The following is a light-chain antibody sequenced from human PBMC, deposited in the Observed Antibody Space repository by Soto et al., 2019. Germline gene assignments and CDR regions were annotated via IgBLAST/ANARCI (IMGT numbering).Light chain of an antibody. CDR2: GAS. CDR3: QPYGNSPYT. Sequence: EIVLTQSPDTLSLSPGERATLSCRASQRIYSTCFAWYQQKAGQAPSLLIFGASTRAAGIPDRFSGSGSATDFSLTISRLEPEDFAVYYCQPYGNSPYTFGQGTKLEIK. J-gene: IGKJ2*01. CDR1: QRIYSTC. V-gene: IGKV3-20*01.